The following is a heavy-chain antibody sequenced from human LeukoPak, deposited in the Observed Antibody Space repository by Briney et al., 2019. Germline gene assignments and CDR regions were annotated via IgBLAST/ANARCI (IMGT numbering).Heavy chain of an antibody. CDR2: ISSSGSTI. D-gene: IGHD3-22*01. CDR3: VVITWDY. CDR1: GFTFSDSA. V-gene: IGHV3-48*03. Sequence: GGSLRLSCAASGFTFSDSAMTWVRQAPGKGLEWVSYISSSGSTIYYADSAKGRFTISRDNAENSQYLQMNSLRAEDTAIYYCVVITWDYWGQGTLVTVSS. J-gene: IGHJ4*02.